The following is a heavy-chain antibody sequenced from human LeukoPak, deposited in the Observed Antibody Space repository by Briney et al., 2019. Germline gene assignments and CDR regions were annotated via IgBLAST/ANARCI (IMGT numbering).Heavy chain of an antibody. D-gene: IGHD3-22*01. CDR2: INHSGST. CDR3: ARDVRGSMIVVVPWYYFDY. V-gene: IGHV4-34*01. CDR1: GFTFSNAW. Sequence: GSLRLSCAASGFTFSNAWMNWIRQPPGKGLEWIGEINHSGSTNYNPSLKSRVTISVDTSKNQFSLKLSSVTAADTAVYYCARDVRGSMIVVVPWYYFDYWGQGTLVTVSS. J-gene: IGHJ4*02.